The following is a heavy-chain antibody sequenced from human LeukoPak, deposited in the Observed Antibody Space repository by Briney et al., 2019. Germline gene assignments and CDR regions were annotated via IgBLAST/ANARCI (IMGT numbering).Heavy chain of an antibody. CDR3: ARQNLRYYYGSGSHYDY. CDR1: GGSISSSSYY. J-gene: IGHJ4*02. CDR2: IYYSGST. Sequence: PSETLSLTCTVSGGSISSSSYYWGCIRQPPGKGLEWIGSIYYSGSTYYNPSLKSRVTISVDTPKNQFSLKLSSVTAADTAVYYCARQNLRYYYGSGSHYDYWGQGTLVTVSS. D-gene: IGHD3-10*01. V-gene: IGHV4-39*01.